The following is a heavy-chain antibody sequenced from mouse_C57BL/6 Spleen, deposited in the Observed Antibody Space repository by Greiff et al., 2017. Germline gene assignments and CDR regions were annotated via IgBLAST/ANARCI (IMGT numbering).Heavy chain of an antibody. CDR1: GYPFTSYW. Sequence: QVQLQQSGAELVKPGASVKLSCKASGYPFTSYWMHWVKQRPGQGLEWIGMIHPNSGSTNDNEKFKSKATLTVDKSSSTAYMQLTSLTSEDAAVYYCARDYGNLYYFDYWGQGTTLTVSS. J-gene: IGHJ2*01. D-gene: IGHD2-1*01. CDR2: IHPNSGST. CDR3: ARDYGNLYYFDY. V-gene: IGHV1-64*01.